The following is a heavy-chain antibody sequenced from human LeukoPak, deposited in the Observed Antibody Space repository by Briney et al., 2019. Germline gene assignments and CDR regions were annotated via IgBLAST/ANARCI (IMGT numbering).Heavy chain of an antibody. CDR1: GGSISSSSHY. CDR3: ARQSRGYYGSGSYVDY. V-gene: IGHV4-39*01. Sequence: PSETLSLTCTVSGGSISSSSHYWGWIRQPPGKGLEWIGSIYYSGSTYYNPSLKSRVTISVDTSKNQFSLKLSSVTAADTAVYYCARQSRGYYGSGSYVDYWGQGTLVTVSS. CDR2: IYYSGST. J-gene: IGHJ4*02. D-gene: IGHD3-10*01.